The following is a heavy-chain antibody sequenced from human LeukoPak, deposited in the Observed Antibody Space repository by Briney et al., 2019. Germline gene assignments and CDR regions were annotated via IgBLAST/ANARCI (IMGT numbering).Heavy chain of an antibody. D-gene: IGHD5-12*01. CDR3: ATPRLSGYENGMDV. CDR2: TYSGGST. CDR1: GFTISSNY. V-gene: IGHV3-53*04. Sequence: PAGSLRLSCAAYGFTISSNYMSWVRQAPGKGLEWVAVTYSGGSTYYPDSVKARFTISRHNSKNTLYLQMNSLGAEDTAVYYCATPRLSGYENGMDVWGQGTTVTVSS. J-gene: IGHJ6*02.